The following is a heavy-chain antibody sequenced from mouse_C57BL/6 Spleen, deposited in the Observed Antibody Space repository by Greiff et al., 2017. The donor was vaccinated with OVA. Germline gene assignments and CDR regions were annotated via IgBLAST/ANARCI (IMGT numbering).Heavy chain of an antibody. V-gene: IGHV3-6*01. CDR1: GYSITSGYY. Sequence: EVQLQESGPGLVKPSQSLSLTCSVPGYSITSGYYWNWIRQFPGTKLEWMGYIRYDGSNNYNPSIKNRISITRDTSKNQFFLKLKSVTTEDTATYYCARDDYGSIPVAYWGQGTLVTVSA. CDR3: ARDDYGSIPVAY. J-gene: IGHJ3*01. CDR2: IRYDGSN. D-gene: IGHD1-1*01.